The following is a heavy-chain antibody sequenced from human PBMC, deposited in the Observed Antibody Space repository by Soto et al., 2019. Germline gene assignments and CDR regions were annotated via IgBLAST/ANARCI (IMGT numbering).Heavy chain of an antibody. V-gene: IGHV4-30-4*01. CDR2: IYYSGST. J-gene: IGHJ4*02. CDR1: GGSISSGDYY. Sequence: PSETLSLTCTVSGGSISSGDYYWSWIRQPPGKGLEWIGYIYYSGSTYYNPSLKSRVTISVDTSKNQFSLKPSSVTAADTAVYYCARVGGFGATTIDYWGQGTLVTVSS. D-gene: IGHD3-10*01. CDR3: ARVGGFGATTIDY.